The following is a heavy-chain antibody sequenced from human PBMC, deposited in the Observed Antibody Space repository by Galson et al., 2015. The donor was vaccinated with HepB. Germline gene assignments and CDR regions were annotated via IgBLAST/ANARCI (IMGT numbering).Heavy chain of an antibody. CDR1: GFTFSTYW. J-gene: IGHJ4*02. CDR2: IKQDGSVK. Sequence: SLRLSCAASGFTFSTYWMSWARQAPGKGLEWVANIKQDGSVKYYVDSVRGRFTISRDNAKNSLFLQMNSLRAEDSAVYYCATSISAAGTDWGQGTPVTVSS. V-gene: IGHV3-7*01. CDR3: ATSISAAGTD. D-gene: IGHD6-13*01.